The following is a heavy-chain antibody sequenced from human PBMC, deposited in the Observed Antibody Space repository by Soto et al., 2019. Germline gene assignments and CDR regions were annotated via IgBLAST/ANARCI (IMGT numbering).Heavy chain of an antibody. J-gene: IGHJ4*02. V-gene: IGHV1-69*04. CDR2: IIPILGIA. Sequence: ASVKVSCKASGGTFSSYTISWVRQAPGQGLEWMGRIIPILGIANYAQKFQGRVTITADKSTSTAYMELSSLRSEDTAVYYCARDSSFLRDWREWGLQDDYWGQGTLVTAPQ. CDR1: GGTFSSYT. D-gene: IGHD4-4*01. CDR3: ARDSSFLRDWREWGLQDDY.